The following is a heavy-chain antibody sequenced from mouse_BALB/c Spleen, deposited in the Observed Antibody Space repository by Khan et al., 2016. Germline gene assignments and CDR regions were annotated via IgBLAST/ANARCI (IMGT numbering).Heavy chain of an antibody. Sequence: VQLKESGPGLVKSSQSLSLTCTVTGYSITSDYAWNWIRQFPGNKLEWMGYIRYSGDTSYNPSLKSRISISRDTSKNQFFLQLNSVTTEDTATYCCAGYAWFAYWGQGTLVTVST. J-gene: IGHJ3*01. CDR2: IRYSGDT. CDR1: GYSITSDYA. V-gene: IGHV3-2*02. D-gene: IGHD2-2*01. CDR3: AGYAWFAY.